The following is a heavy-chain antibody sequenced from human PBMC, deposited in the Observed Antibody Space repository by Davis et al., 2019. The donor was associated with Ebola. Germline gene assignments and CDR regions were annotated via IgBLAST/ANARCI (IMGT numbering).Heavy chain of an antibody. CDR1: GGSISSGNW. V-gene: IGHV4-4*02. D-gene: IGHD7-27*01. Sequence: MPSETLSLTCAVSGGSISSGNWWSWVRQPPGKGLEWIGEIFHLGSPNYNPSLKSRVTISVDKSKNQFSLKLTSVTAADTAVYYCARATGDLYYYGMDVWGKGTTVTVSS. CDR3: ARATGDLYYYGMDV. CDR2: IFHLGSP. J-gene: IGHJ6*04.